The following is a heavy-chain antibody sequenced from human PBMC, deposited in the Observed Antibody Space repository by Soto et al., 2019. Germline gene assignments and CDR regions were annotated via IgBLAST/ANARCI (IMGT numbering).Heavy chain of an antibody. CDR3: AKSGTCSGGSCYEDAFDI. CDR2: ISGSGGST. Sequence: EVQLLESGGGWVQPGGSLRLSCAASGFTFSSYAMSWVRQAPGKGLEWVSAISGSGGSTYYADSVKGRFTISRDNSKNTLYLQMNSLRAEDTAVYYCAKSGTCSGGSCYEDAFDIWGQGTMVTVSS. J-gene: IGHJ3*02. D-gene: IGHD2-15*01. CDR1: GFTFSSYA. V-gene: IGHV3-23*01.